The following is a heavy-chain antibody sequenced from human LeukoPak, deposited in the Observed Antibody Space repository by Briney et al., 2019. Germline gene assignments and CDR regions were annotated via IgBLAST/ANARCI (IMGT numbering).Heavy chain of an antibody. V-gene: IGHV3-23*01. CDR1: GFSFSNAW. J-gene: IGHJ4*02. Sequence: PGGSLRLSCAASGFSFSNAWMSWVRQAPGKGLEWVSAISGSGGSTYYADSVKGRFTISRDNSKNTLFLQMNSLRAEDTALYYCANWETKADNFWSGRYFDFWGQGTLVTVSS. CDR3: ANWETKADNFWSGRYFDF. CDR2: ISGSGGST. D-gene: IGHD3-3*01.